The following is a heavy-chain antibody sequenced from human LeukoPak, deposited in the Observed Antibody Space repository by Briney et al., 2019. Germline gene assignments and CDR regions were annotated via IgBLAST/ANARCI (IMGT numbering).Heavy chain of an antibody. J-gene: IGHJ4*02. V-gene: IGHV3-7*01. Sequence: PGGSLRLSCAASGFTFSDYTVHWGRQAPGEGLEWVGNIKQDVSERNYVDSVKGRFTISRDNAKKSLYLQMDSLRAEDAAVYYCARDWGAYYHFFDYWGQGTLVTVSS. D-gene: IGHD3-22*01. CDR1: GFTFSDYT. CDR3: ARDWGAYYHFFDY. CDR2: IKQDVSER.